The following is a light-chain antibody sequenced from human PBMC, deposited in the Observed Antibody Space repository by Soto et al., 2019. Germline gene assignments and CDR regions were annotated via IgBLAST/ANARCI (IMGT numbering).Light chain of an antibody. V-gene: IGLV3-21*02. Sequence: SSVLTQPPWVSVAPGQTARITCGANNIGSKIVHWFQQKPGQAPVLVVYDDDRRPSGIPERFSASNSGNTATLTISRVEGGDEADYYCQVWAGSSDRVFGGGTKLTVL. J-gene: IGLJ3*02. CDR2: DDD. CDR3: QVWAGSSDRV. CDR1: NIGSKI.